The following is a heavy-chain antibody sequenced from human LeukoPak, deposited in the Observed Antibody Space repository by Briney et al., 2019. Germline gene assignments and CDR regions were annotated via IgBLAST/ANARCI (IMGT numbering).Heavy chain of an antibody. CDR2: ISYDGSNK. J-gene: IGHJ4*02. CDR3: AKVVVLGYFDY. Sequence: PGGSLRLSCAASGFTFSSYGMHWVRQAPGKGLEWVAVISYDGSNKYYADSVKGRFTISRDNSKNTLYLQMNSLRAEDTAVYYCAKVVVLGYFDYWGQGTLVTVSS. CDR1: GFTFSSYG. D-gene: IGHD2-2*01. V-gene: IGHV3-30*18.